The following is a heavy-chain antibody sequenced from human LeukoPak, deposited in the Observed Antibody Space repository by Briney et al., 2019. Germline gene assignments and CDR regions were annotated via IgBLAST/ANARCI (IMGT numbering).Heavy chain of an antibody. D-gene: IGHD3-10*01. CDR3: ARDGRSGSSYYFDY. V-gene: IGHV4-4*02. J-gene: IGHJ4*02. CDR2: IYHSGST. Sequence: PSETLSLTCAVSGGSISSSNWWRWVRQPPGKGLEWIGEIYHSGSTNYNPSLKSRVTISVDKSKNQFSLKLSSVTAADTAVYYCARDGRSGSSYYFDYWGQGTLVTVSS. CDR1: GGSISSSNW.